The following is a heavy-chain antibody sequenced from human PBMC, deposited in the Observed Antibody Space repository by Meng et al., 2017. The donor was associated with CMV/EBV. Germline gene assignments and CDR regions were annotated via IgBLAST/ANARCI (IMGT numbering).Heavy chain of an antibody. CDR1: GGTFSSYV. CDR3: ARARSNVYYYDSSGGRDALDI. CDR2: IIPTVGTA. Sequence: SVKVSCKASGGTFSSYVINWVRQALGQGLECMGGIIPTVGTANYAQKFQGRVTINTDESMNTVYMELSSLRSEDTAVYYCARARSNVYYYDSSGGRDALDIWGQGTMVTVSS. V-gene: IGHV1-69*05. J-gene: IGHJ3*02. D-gene: IGHD3-22*01.